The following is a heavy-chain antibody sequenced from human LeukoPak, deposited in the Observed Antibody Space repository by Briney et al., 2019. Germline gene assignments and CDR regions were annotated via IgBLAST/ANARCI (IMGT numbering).Heavy chain of an antibody. J-gene: IGHJ6*03. CDR1: GFTFSSYA. V-gene: IGHV3-48*04. Sequence: QAGGSLRLSCAASGFTFSSYAMSWVRQAPGKGLEWVSYIGSTIYYADSVKGRFTISRDNAKNSLYLQMNSLRAEDTAVYYCARDRGIVGTTGYYYMDVWGKGTTVTVSS. CDR3: ARDRGIVGTTGYYYMDV. D-gene: IGHD1-26*01. CDR2: IGSTI.